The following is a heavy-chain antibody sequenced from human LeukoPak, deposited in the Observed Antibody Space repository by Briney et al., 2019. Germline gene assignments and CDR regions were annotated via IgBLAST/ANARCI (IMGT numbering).Heavy chain of an antibody. D-gene: IGHD5-24*01. CDR1: GFTFSNYD. CDR2: ISSSGSLK. V-gene: IGHV3-48*03. CDR3: ARDRGWQQFDY. J-gene: IGHJ4*01. Sequence: GGSLRLSCAASGFTFSNYDMNWVRQAPGKGLEWVSYISSSGSLKVYADSVKGRFTVSRDNAKNSLYLQMDSLRAEDTGVYFCARDRGWQQFDYWGQGTLVTVSS.